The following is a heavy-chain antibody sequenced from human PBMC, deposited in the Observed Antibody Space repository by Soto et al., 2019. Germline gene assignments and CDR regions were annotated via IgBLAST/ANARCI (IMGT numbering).Heavy chain of an antibody. CDR2: IYSTGST. V-gene: IGHV4-30-4*08. J-gene: IGHJ4*02. CDR1: GDAISNDNYY. Sequence: QVQLQESGPGLVKPSQTLSLICTVSGDAISNDNYYWSWIRQPPGKGLEWIGYIYSTGSTPYNPSLSSRLTMSIDPSKTHFSLKLTSVTAPATAVYYCARGASMLPSVLTSPLDYWGQRPLVTVSS. CDR3: ARGASMLPSVLTSPLDY. D-gene: IGHD3-16*01.